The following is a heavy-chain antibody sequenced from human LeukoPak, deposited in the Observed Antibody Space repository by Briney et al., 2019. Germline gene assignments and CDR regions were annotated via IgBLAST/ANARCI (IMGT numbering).Heavy chain of an antibody. CDR3: GRDDLRFGKLFPFDL. Sequence: GGSLRLSCTASGFTLSPYWMHWVRHAPGKGLVWVSRIKPDGTDTRYADSVKGRFTISRDNANNTLYLQMNSLRAEDTAVYYCGRDDLRFGKLFPFDLWGRGTLVTVSS. CDR1: GFTLSPYW. V-gene: IGHV3-74*01. D-gene: IGHD3-10*01. CDR2: IKPDGTDT. J-gene: IGHJ2*01.